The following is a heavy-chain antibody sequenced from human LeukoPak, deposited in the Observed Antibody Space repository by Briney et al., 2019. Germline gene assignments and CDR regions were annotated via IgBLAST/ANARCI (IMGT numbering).Heavy chain of an antibody. CDR3: ARAKANDAFDI. J-gene: IGHJ3*02. V-gene: IGHV4-31*03. CDR1: DGSISSGDYF. CDR2: IFYSGST. Sequence: TSETLSLTCSVSDGSISSGDYFWTWIRQHPGKGLEWIGYIFYSGSTYYNPSLKSRVTISVDTSKNQFSLKVRSVTAADTAVYYCARAKANDAFDIWGQGTMVTVSS.